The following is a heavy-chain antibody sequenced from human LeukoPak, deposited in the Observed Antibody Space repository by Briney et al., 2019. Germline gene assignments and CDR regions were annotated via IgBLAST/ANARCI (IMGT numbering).Heavy chain of an antibody. D-gene: IGHD6-13*01. CDR2: IYYSGST. Sequence: SETLSLTCTVSGGSVSSGSYYWSWIRQPPGKGLEWIGYIYYSGSTNYNPSLKSRVTISVDTSKNQFSLKLSSVTAADTAVYYCARVDSSSWYVDYWGQGTLVTVSS. CDR3: ARVDSSSWYVDY. J-gene: IGHJ4*02. CDR1: GGSVSSGSYY. V-gene: IGHV4-61*01.